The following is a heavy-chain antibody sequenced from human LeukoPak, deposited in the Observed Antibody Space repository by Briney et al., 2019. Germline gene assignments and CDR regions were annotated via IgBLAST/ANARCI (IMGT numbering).Heavy chain of an antibody. CDR2: MNPNSLNT. D-gene: IGHD6-13*01. J-gene: IGHJ6*03. CDR1: GYTFSSFD. V-gene: IGHV1-8*01. CDR3: ARVPSSHYYYYMDV. Sequence: ASVKVSCKTSGYTFSSFDVIWVRQATGQGLEWIGWMNPNSLNTGYAQKFRGRVTMTGDTSISTAYMELSSLISEDTAVYYCARVPSSHYYYYMDVWGKGTTVTV.